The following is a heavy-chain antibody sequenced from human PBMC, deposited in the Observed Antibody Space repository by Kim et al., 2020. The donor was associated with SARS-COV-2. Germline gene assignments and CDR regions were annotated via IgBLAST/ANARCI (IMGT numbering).Heavy chain of an antibody. Sequence: GESLKISCKGFGFTFTSYLIGWVRKVPGKGPEWMGSIFPGDSDTRYSPSFQGQVTISADESISTAYLQWNSLKASDTAMYYCARRSSRGLDPWGQGTLVT. V-gene: IGHV5-51*01. CDR1: GFTFTSYL. CDR3: ARRSSRGLDP. CDR2: IFPGDSDT. D-gene: IGHD3-22*01. J-gene: IGHJ5*02.